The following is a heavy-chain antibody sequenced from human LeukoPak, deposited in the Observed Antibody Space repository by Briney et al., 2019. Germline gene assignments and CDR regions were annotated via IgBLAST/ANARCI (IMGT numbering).Heavy chain of an antibody. D-gene: IGHD2-15*01. J-gene: IGHJ4*02. CDR1: GGSISSYY. V-gene: IGHV4-59*01. CDR3: ARSTCSGGSCSIHY. Sequence: SEALSLTCTVSGGSISSYYWSWIRQPPGKGLEWIGYIYYSGSTNYNPSLKSRVTISVDTSKNQFSLKLSSMTAADTAVYYCARSTCSGGSCSIHYWVQGTLVTVSS. CDR2: IYYSGST.